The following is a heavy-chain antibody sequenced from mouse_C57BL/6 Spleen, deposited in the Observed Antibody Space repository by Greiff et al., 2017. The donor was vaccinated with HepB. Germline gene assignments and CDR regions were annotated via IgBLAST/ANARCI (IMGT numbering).Heavy chain of an antibody. CDR2: IWSGGST. CDR1: GFSLTSYG. Sequence: QVQLQQSGPGLVQPSQSLSITCTVSGFSLTSYGVHWVRQSPGKGLEWLGVIWSGGSTDYNAAFISRLSISKDNSKSQVFFKMNSLQADDTAIYYCARNGGGSSYVRYAMDYWGQGTSVTVSS. V-gene: IGHV2-2*01. D-gene: IGHD1-1*01. J-gene: IGHJ4*01. CDR3: ARNGGGSSYVRYAMDY.